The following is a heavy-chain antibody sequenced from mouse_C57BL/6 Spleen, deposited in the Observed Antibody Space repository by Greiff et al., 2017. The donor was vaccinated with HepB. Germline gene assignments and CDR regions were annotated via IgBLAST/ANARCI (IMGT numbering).Heavy chain of an antibody. CDR3: AKSNFYYFDY. CDR1: GFTFSDYG. V-gene: IGHV5-17*01. D-gene: IGHD2-5*01. J-gene: IGHJ2*01. Sequence: EVNVVESGGGLVKPGGSLKLSCAASGFTFSDYGMHWVRQAPEKGLEWVAYISSGSSTIYYADTVKGRFTISRDNAKNTLFLQMTSLRSEDTAMYYCAKSNFYYFDYWGQGTTLTVSS. CDR2: ISSGSSTI.